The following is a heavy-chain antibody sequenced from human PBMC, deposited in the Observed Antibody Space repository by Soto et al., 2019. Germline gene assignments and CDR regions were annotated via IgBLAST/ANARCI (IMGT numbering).Heavy chain of an antibody. J-gene: IGHJ4*02. Sequence: VRPATGQGLEWMGWMNPNSGNTGYAQKFQGRVTMTRNTSISTAYMELSSLRSEDTAVYYCARGGPGSHYFDYWGQGTLVTVSS. CDR3: ARGGPGSHYFDY. V-gene: IGHV1-8*01. CDR2: MNPNSGNT.